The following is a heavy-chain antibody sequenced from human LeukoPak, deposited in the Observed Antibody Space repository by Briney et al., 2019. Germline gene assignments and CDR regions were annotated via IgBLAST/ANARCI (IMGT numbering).Heavy chain of an antibody. V-gene: IGHV3-13*01. Sequence: PGGSLRLSCAASGFTFSSYDMHWVRQATGKGLEWVSAIGTAGDTYYPGSVKGRFTISRENAKNSLYLQMNSLRAGDPAVYYCAKGSPGGGIDYWGQGTLVTVSS. CDR1: GFTFSSYD. D-gene: IGHD3-10*01. CDR3: AKGSPGGGIDY. CDR2: IGTAGDT. J-gene: IGHJ4*02.